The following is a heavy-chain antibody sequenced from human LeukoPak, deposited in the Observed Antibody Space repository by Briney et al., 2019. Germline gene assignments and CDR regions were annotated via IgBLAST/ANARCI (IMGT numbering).Heavy chain of an antibody. J-gene: IGHJ4*02. V-gene: IGHV4-59*12. CDR2: IYYSGST. CDR3: ARRPIAAAGPALDY. Sequence: PSETLSLTCTVSGGSISSYYWSWIRQPPGKGLEWIGYIYYSGSTYYNPSLKSRVTISVDTSKNQFSLKLSSVTAADTAVYYCARRPIAAAGPALDYWGQGTLVTVSS. CDR1: GGSISSYY. D-gene: IGHD6-13*01.